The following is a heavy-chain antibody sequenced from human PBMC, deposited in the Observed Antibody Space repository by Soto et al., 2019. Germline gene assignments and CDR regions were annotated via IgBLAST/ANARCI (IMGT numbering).Heavy chain of an antibody. Sequence: SETLSLTCTVSGYSISSGYYWGWIRQPPGKGLEWVGSIYHSGSTYYNPSLKSRVTISVDTSKNQFSLKLRSVTAADTAVYYCARDESLWFGYDYWGQGTLVTVSS. CDR1: GYSISSGYY. CDR3: ARDESLWFGYDY. J-gene: IGHJ4*02. V-gene: IGHV4-38-2*02. CDR2: IYHSGST. D-gene: IGHD3-10*01.